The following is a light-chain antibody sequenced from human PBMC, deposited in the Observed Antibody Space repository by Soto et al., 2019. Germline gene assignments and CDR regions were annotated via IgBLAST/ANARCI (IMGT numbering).Light chain of an antibody. CDR1: ESVTYGH. J-gene: IGKJ1*01. V-gene: IGKV3-20*01. Sequence: EIVLTQSPGTLSCSPGERATLSWRAGESVTYGHLAWYRQTPGQAPRLLICGASSRAAGIPDRFSGSGSGTDFPLTIRRLQPEDFAVYHCQQYGDSPPTFGHGTKVDIK. CDR3: QQYGDSPPT. CDR2: GAS.